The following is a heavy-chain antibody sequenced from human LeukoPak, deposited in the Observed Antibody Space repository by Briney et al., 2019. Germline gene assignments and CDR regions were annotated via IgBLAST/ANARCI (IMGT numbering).Heavy chain of an antibody. D-gene: IGHD3-22*01. CDR1: GGSISSSSYY. V-gene: IGHV4-39*07. J-gene: IGHJ6*03. CDR2: IYSSGST. CDR3: AREGSSGQKPYYYYCMDV. Sequence: PSEPLSLTCTVSGGSISSSSYYWGWIRQPPGKGLEWIGSIYSSGSTYYNPSLKSRVTISVDKSKNQFSLKLSSVTAADTAVYYCAREGSSGQKPYYYYCMDVWGKGTTVTVSS.